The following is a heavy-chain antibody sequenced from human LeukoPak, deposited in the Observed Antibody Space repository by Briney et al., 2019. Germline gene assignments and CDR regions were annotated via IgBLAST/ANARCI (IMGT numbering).Heavy chain of an antibody. CDR2: INPNSGGT. Sequence: ASVKVSCKASGYTLTVYYMHWVRQAPGQGLEWMGWINPNSGGTSYAQKFQGRVTMTRDTSISTAYMELSRLRSDDTAVYYCAREYQYQLDYWGQGTLVTVSS. CDR3: AREYQYQLDY. D-gene: IGHD2-2*01. CDR1: GYTLTVYY. V-gene: IGHV1-2*02. J-gene: IGHJ4*02.